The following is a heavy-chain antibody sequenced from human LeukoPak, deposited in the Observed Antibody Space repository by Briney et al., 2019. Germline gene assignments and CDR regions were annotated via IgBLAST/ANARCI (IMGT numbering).Heavy chain of an antibody. CDR1: GGSLSGYY. D-gene: IGHD2-2*01. J-gene: IGHJ5*02. V-gene: IGHV4-34*01. Sequence: PSETLSLTCAVYGGSLSGYYWNWIRQPPGKGLEWIGEINHRGSTNYNSSFRSRVTISVGTSRNQFSLKLTSVTAADTAVYYCARGDDDCIRTSCRNWFDPWGQGTLVTVSS. CDR3: ARGDDDCIRTSCRNWFDP. CDR2: INHRGST.